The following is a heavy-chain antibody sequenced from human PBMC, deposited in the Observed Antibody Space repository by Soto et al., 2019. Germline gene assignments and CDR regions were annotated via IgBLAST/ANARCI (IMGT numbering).Heavy chain of an antibody. D-gene: IGHD6-19*01. Sequence: QVQLQESGPGLVKPSETLSLTCTVSGGSISDYYWSWIRQPPGKGLEWIGYMHYSGSTNYSPSLKSRVNMSVDTSKNQVSLKLTSVSAADTAVYYGATGGWYLDHWGQGTLVAVSS. J-gene: IGHJ4*02. CDR1: GGSISDYY. V-gene: IGHV4-59*01. CDR3: ATGGWYLDH. CDR2: MHYSGST.